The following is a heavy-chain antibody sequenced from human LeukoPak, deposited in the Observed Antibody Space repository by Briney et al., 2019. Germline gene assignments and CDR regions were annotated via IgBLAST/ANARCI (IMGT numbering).Heavy chain of an antibody. CDR3: AKNRGGTYKYYMDV. CDR1: GFTFNNYA. D-gene: IGHD1-1*01. J-gene: IGHJ6*03. V-gene: IGHV3-23*01. Sequence: GGSLRLSCAASGFTFNNYAMSWVRQAPGMGLEWLSYVSGSGGATYYAASVKGRFTISRDNSKNTVYLQMGSLRADDTAVYYCAKNRGGTYKYYMDVWGNGTTVTVSS. CDR2: VSGSGGAT.